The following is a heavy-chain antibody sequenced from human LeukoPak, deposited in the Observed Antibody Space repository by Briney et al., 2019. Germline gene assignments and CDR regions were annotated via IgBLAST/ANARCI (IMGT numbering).Heavy chain of an antibody. D-gene: IGHD5-12*01. V-gene: IGHV4-39*07. CDR2: IYYSGST. J-gene: IGHJ4*02. Sequence: PSETLSLTCTVSGGPISSSSYYWGWIRQPPGKGLEWIGSIYYSGSTYYNPSLKSRVTISVDTSKNQFSLKLSSVTAADTAVYYCARGGVATINGAKRYFDYWGQGTLVTVSS. CDR1: GGPISSSSYY. CDR3: ARGGVATINGAKRYFDY.